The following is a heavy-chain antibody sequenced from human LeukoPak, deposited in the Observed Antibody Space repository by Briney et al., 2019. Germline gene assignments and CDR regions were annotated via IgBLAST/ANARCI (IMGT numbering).Heavy chain of an antibody. CDR1: GGPIDSGSYY. V-gene: IGHV4-61*02. D-gene: IGHD2-2*01. Sequence: SETLSLTCSVSGGPIDSGSYYWTWIRQPAGKGLEWIGRIYTSGRSDYNPSLKSRVTISFDTSKNRFSLKLSSVTAADTAVYYCAREEIVVVPAAKSCYMDVWGKGTTVTVSS. CDR2: IYTSGRS. CDR3: AREEIVVVPAAKSCYMDV. J-gene: IGHJ6*03.